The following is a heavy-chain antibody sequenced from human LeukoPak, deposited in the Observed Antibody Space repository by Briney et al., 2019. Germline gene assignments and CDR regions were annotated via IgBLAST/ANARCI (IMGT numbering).Heavy chain of an antibody. Sequence: PSETLSLTCAVYGGSFSGYYWSWIRQPPGKGLEWIGEINHSGSTNYNPSLKSRVTISVDTSKNQFSLKLSSVTAADTAVYYCARNPYYDSSNAFEIWGQGTMVTVSS. CDR2: INHSGST. J-gene: IGHJ3*02. CDR3: ARNPYYDSSNAFEI. D-gene: IGHD3-22*01. V-gene: IGHV4-34*01. CDR1: GGSFSGYY.